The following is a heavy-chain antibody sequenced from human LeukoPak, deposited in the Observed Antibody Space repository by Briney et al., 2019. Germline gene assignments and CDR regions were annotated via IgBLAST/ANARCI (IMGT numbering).Heavy chain of an antibody. J-gene: IGHJ4*02. CDR2: IYHSGST. V-gene: IGHV4-59*01. D-gene: IGHD3-16*01. CDR3: ARDLGWGSPVAY. Sequence: PSETLSLTCTVSGDSISSYYWSWIRQPPGKGLEWIGYIYHSGSTNYNPPLKSRVTISADTSKDQFSLKLASVTAADTAVYYCARDLGWGSPVAYWGQGILVTVSS. CDR1: GDSISSYY.